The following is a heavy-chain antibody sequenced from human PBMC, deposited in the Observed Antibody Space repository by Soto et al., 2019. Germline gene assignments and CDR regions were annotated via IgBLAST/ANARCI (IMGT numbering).Heavy chain of an antibody. V-gene: IGHV3-30-3*01. CDR2: ISYDGSNK. J-gene: IGHJ5*02. Sequence: QVQLVESGGGVVQPGRSLRLSCAASGFTFSSYAMHWVRQAPGKGLEWVAVISYDGSNKYYADSVKGRFTISRDNSKNPPDPAMNRLGGEDTAVYYCGGGPSSGYDFWGGGNWFGPLGQGTLVTVSS. D-gene: IGHD3-3*01. CDR1: GFTFSSYA. CDR3: GGGPSSGYDFWGGGNWFGP.